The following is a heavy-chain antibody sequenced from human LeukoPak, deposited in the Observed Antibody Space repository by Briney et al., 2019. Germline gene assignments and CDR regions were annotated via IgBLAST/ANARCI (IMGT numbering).Heavy chain of an antibody. CDR1: GLTFSSYA. D-gene: IGHD6-13*01. CDR3: ARDNGYSSSWYFDAFDI. CDR2: ISGSAGST. J-gene: IGHJ3*02. V-gene: IGHV3-23*01. Sequence: GGSLRLSCAAFGLTFSSYAMSWVRQAPGKGLEWVSAISGSAGSTYYADSVKGRFTISRDNSKNTLYLQMNSLRAEDTAVYYCARDNGYSSSWYFDAFDIWGQGTMVTVSS.